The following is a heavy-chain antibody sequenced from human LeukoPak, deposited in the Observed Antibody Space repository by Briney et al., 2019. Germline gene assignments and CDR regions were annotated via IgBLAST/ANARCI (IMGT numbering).Heavy chain of an antibody. CDR3: ARDKIEGPSNFDN. J-gene: IGHJ4*02. CDR2: IKQDGSEE. V-gene: IGHV3-7*03. CDR1: GFTFSSYW. D-gene: IGHD2/OR15-2a*01. Sequence: GGSLRLSCAASGFTFSSYWMNWARQAPGERPEWVANIKQDGSEEYYVDSVKGRFTISRDNAKSLLYLQMNSLRAEDTAIYYCARDKIEGPSNFDNWGQGTLVIVSS.